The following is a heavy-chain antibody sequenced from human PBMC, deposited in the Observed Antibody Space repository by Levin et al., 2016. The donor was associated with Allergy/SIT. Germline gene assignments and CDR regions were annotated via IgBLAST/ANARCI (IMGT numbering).Heavy chain of an antibody. CDR1: GFTFTNYA. D-gene: IGHD7-27*01. V-gene: IGHV3-23*01. CDR2: ISDSAGNT. J-gene: IGHJ4*02. CDR3: AKRGGSNWGQFDY. Sequence: GESLKISCVGSGFTFTNYAMTWVRQAPGKGLEWVSAISDSAGNTYYADSVRGRFTISRDNPKNTLFLQMKSLRAEDTAVYYCAKRGGSNWGQFDYWGQGTLVTVSS.